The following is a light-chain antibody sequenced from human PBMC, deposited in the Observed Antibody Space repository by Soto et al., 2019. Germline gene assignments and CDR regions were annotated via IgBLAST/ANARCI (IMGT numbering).Light chain of an antibody. Sequence: QSVLTQPPSVSAAPGQTVTISCSGSSTNIGNNYVSWYQQLPGTAPKLLIYENNKRPSGIPDRFSGSKSGTSATLGITGLQTGDEADYHCGTWDSSLSAGVFGGGTKVTVL. J-gene: IGLJ2*01. CDR1: STNIGNNY. CDR2: ENN. CDR3: GTWDSSLSAGV. V-gene: IGLV1-51*02.